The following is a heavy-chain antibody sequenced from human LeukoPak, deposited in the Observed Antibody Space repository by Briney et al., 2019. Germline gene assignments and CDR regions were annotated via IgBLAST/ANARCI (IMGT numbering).Heavy chain of an antibody. V-gene: IGHV3-23*01. CDR2: INDSGGST. J-gene: IGHJ4*02. Sequence: GGSLRLSCSASGFTFSNYAMSCVRQAPGKGLEWVSTINDSGGSTYFGDSVKGRFTISRDNSKNTLFLQMNSLRAEDTAIYYCATDYYYDSSGYYSAFDYWGQGTLVSVSS. CDR3: ATDYYYDSSGYYSAFDY. CDR1: GFTFSNYA. D-gene: IGHD3-22*01.